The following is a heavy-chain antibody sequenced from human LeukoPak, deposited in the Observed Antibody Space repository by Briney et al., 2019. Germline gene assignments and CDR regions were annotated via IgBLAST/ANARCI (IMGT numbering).Heavy chain of an antibody. Sequence: GGSLRLSCAASGFTFSTYGMHWVRQAPGKGLEWVAFIRYDGSTKYYADSVKGRFTISRDNAKNSLYLQMNSLRAEDTAVYYCARDSSGRNPQSWGLHPNHDAFDIWGQGTMVTVSS. CDR3: ARDSSGRNPQSWGLHPNHDAFDI. D-gene: IGHD6-19*01. CDR1: GFTFSTYG. CDR2: IRYDGSTK. J-gene: IGHJ3*02. V-gene: IGHV3-30*02.